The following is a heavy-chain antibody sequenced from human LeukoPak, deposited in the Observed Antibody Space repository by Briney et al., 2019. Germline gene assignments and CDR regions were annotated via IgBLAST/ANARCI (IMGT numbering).Heavy chain of an antibody. CDR2: ISGGSTST. J-gene: IGHJ5*01. D-gene: IGHD3-10*01. CDR3: AKGPSEGWFGWFNS. CDR1: GFTFSTYA. Sequence: GRSLSLSCAATGFTFSTYAMSWVGQAPGKGLEWGSGISGGSTSTYYADSVKGRFTIARDTSKSTLFLQMSSLRAEDTAIYYCAKGPSEGWFGWFNSWGQGTLVTVSS. V-gene: IGHV3-23*01.